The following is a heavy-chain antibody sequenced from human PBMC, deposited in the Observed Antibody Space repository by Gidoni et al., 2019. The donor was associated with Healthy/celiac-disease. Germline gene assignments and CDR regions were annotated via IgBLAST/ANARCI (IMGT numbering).Heavy chain of an antibody. CDR1: GFTFSSYA. J-gene: IGHJ4*02. Sequence: EVQLVESGGGLVQPGGSLRLSCSASGFTFSSYAMHWVRQAPGKGLEYVSAISSNGGSTYYADSVKGRFTISRDNSKNTLYLQMSSLRAEDTAVYYCVKDFWGGITMVRGATFDYWGQGTLVTVSS. CDR2: ISSNGGST. D-gene: IGHD3-10*01. V-gene: IGHV3-64D*06. CDR3: VKDFWGGITMVRGATFDY.